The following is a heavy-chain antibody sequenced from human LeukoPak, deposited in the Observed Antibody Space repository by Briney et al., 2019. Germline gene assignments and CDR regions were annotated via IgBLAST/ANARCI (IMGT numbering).Heavy chain of an antibody. CDR1: GFTFSSYA. CDR3: AIEGVYYDSSGYYHKFDY. J-gene: IGHJ4*02. V-gene: IGHV3-30-3*01. CDR2: ISYDGSNK. Sequence: PGRSLRLSCAASGFTFSSYAMHWVRQAPGKGLEWVAVISYDGSNKYYADSVKGRFTISRDNSKNTLYLQMNSLRAEDTAVYYCAIEGVYYDSSGYYHKFDYWGQGTLVTVSS. D-gene: IGHD3-22*01.